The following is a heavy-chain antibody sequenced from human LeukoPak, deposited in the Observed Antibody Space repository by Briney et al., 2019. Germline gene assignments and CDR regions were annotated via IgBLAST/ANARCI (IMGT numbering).Heavy chain of an antibody. D-gene: IGHD6-6*01. J-gene: IGHJ4*02. Sequence: PGGSLRLSCAASGXTFSSYGLHWVRQAPGKGLEWVAVISYDGTNKNNADSVKGRFTISRDNSKNRLYLQMNSLRAEDTAVYYCVKDLAARLDYWGQGTLVTVSS. CDR3: VKDLAARLDY. CDR1: GXTFSSYG. CDR2: ISYDGTNK. V-gene: IGHV3-30*18.